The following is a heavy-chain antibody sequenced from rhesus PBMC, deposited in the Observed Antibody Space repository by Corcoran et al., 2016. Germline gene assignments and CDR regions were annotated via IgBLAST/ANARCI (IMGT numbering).Heavy chain of an antibody. CDR1: GGSISSSY. CDR2: SYGSGSST. V-gene: IGHV4-169*01. J-gene: IGHJ4*01. CDR3: ARSPLWTGHGFYCDY. Sequence: QLQLQESGPGLVKPSETLSVTCAVSGGSISSSYWSWIRQAPGKGLEWIGYSYGSGSSTNYNPSRNSRVTLSGDTSKNQLSLKLSSVTTADTAVYYWARSPLWTGHGFYCDYWGQGVLVTVSS. D-gene: IGHD3-3*01.